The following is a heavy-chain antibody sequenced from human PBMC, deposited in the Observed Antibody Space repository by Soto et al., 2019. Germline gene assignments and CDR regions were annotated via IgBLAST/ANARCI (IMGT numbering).Heavy chain of an antibody. V-gene: IGHV4-38-2*02. CDR1: GYSISSGYY. J-gene: IGHJ6*02. D-gene: IGHD3-10*01. Sequence: ASETLSLTCGVSGYSISSGYYWGWIRQPPGKGLEWLGSIYHSGSTYYNPSLKSRVTISVDTSKNQFSLRLSSVTAADTAVYYCARDHLTRHTSGSLYYYGMDVWGQGTTVTVSS. CDR2: IYHSGST. CDR3: ARDHLTRHTSGSLYYYGMDV.